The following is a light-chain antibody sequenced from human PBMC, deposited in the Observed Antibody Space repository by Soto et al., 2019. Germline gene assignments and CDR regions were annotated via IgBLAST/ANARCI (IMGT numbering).Light chain of an antibody. CDR1: QGISSW. V-gene: IGKV1-12*01. Sequence: DIQMTQSPSFVSASVGDRVTITCRASQGISSWLAWSQQKPGKAPKLLIYASSTLQSGVPSRFSGSGSGTDFTLTISSLQPEDSATYYCQHANSFPITFGQGTRLEIK. CDR2: ASS. CDR3: QHANSFPIT. J-gene: IGKJ5*01.